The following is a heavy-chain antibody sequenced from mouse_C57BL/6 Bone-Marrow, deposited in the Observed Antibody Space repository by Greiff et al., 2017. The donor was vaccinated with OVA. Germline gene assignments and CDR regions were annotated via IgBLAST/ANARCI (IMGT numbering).Heavy chain of an antibody. J-gene: IGHJ1*03. CDR2: IDPETGGT. CDR1: GYTFTDYE. Sequence: QVQLQQSGAELVRPGASVTLSCKASGYTFTDYEMHWVKQTPVHGLEWIGAIDPETGGTASNQKFKGKAILTADKSSSTAYMELRSLTSEDSAVYYCTRSRYDYDPWYFDVWGTGTTVTVSS. V-gene: IGHV1-15*01. CDR3: TRSRYDYDPWYFDV. D-gene: IGHD2-4*01.